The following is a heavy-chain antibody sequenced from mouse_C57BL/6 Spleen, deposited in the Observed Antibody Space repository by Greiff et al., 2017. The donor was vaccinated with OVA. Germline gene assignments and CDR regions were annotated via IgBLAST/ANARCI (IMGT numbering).Heavy chain of an antibody. J-gene: IGHJ2*01. Sequence: EVQLVESGGGLVKPGGSLKLSCAASGFTFSDYGMHWVRQAPEKGLEWVAYISSGSSTIYYADTVKGRFTISRDNAKNTLFLQMTSLRSEDTAMYYCARGDGYYEGYFDYWGQGTTLTVSS. CDR2: ISSGSSTI. CDR1: GFTFSDYG. V-gene: IGHV5-17*01. D-gene: IGHD2-3*01. CDR3: ARGDGYYEGYFDY.